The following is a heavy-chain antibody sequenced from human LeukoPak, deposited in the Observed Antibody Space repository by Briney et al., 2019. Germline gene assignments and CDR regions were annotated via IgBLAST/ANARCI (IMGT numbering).Heavy chain of an antibody. Sequence: SVKVSCKASGGTFSSYAISWVRQAPGQGLEWMGGIIPIFGTANYAQKFQGRVTITADKSTSTAYMELSSLRSEDTAVYYCARDTRDYYDSSGYFFRDAFDIWGQGTMVTVSS. CDR1: GGTFSSYA. D-gene: IGHD3-22*01. CDR3: ARDTRDYYDSSGYFFRDAFDI. CDR2: IIPIFGTA. V-gene: IGHV1-69*06. J-gene: IGHJ3*02.